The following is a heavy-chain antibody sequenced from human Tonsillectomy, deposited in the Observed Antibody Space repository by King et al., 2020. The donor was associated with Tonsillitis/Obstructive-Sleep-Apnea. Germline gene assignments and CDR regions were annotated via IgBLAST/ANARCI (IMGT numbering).Heavy chain of an antibody. Sequence: VQLVESGGGSVQPGGSLRLSCAASRFTFNTYALTWVRQAPGKGLEWVSGISASGGSTYYADSVKGRFTISRDNSKNTLYLQMNSLRAEDTAVYYCAKNAAAATYYMDVWGKGTTVTVSS. J-gene: IGHJ6*03. CDR2: ISASGGST. CDR3: AKNAAAATYYMDV. D-gene: IGHD2-2*01. V-gene: IGHV3-23*04. CDR1: RFTFNTYA.